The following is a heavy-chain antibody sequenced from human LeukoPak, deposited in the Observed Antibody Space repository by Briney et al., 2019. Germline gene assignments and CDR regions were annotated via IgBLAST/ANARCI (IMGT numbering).Heavy chain of an antibody. D-gene: IGHD3-10*01. CDR3: ARDAQLSGSGSYGPFDY. CDR1: GGSISSGGYY. J-gene: IGHJ4*02. Sequence: TSQTLSLTCTVSGGSISSGGYYWSWIRQHPGKGLEWIGYIYYSGSTYYNPSFKSRVTISVDTSKNQFSLKLSSVTAADTAVYYCARDAQLSGSGSYGPFDYWGQGTLVTVSS. CDR2: IYYSGST. V-gene: IGHV4-31*03.